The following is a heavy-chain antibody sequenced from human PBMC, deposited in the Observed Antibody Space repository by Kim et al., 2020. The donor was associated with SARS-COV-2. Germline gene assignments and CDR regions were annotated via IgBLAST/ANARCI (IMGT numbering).Heavy chain of an antibody. V-gene: IGHV1-69*04. CDR1: GGTFSSYA. CDR3: ARGSESSIAVAGSYYYYYYMDV. CDR2: IIPILGIA. Sequence: SVKVSCKASGGTFSSYAISWVRQAPGQGLEWMGRIIPILGIANYAQKFQGRVTITADKSTSTAYMELSSLRSEDTAVYYCARGSESSIAVAGSYYYYYYMDVWGKGTTVTVSS. J-gene: IGHJ6*03. D-gene: IGHD6-19*01.